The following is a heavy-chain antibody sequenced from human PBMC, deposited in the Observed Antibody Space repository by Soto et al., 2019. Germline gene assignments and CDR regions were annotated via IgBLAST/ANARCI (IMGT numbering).Heavy chain of an antibody. CDR2: IYYSGST. D-gene: IGHD3-10*01. CDR1: GGSISSYY. CDR3: ASSRVLLWFGELSV. V-gene: IGHV4-59*01. J-gene: IGHJ6*04. Sequence: QVQLQESGPGLVKPSETLSLTCTVSGGSISSYYWSWIRQPPGKGLEWIGYIYYSGSTNYNPSLKSRVTISVDTSKNQITLKLSSVTAADTAVYYCASSRVLLWFGELSVWGKGTTVTVSS.